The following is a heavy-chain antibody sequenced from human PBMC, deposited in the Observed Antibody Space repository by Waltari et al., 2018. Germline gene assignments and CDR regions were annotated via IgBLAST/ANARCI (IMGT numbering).Heavy chain of an antibody. Sequence: EVQLLESGGGLVQPGGSLRLSCAASGFSFSSHAMSWVRQAPGKGFEWVSVNVGSGGSKYYADSVKGRFTISGDNSKNTLYLQMNSLRAEDTAVYYCAKEATYVWGSYRQPFDYWGQGTLVTVSS. D-gene: IGHD3-16*02. V-gene: IGHV3-23*01. J-gene: IGHJ4*02. CDR2: NVGSGGSK. CDR3: AKEATYVWGSYRQPFDY. CDR1: GFSFSSHA.